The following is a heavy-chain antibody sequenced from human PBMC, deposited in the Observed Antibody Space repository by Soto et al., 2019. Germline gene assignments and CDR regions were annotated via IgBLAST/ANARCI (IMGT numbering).Heavy chain of an antibody. CDR3: ARERLGITIFGVVTQIEAYSSYTGMDV. J-gene: IGHJ6*02. CDR2: INPSGGST. V-gene: IGHV1-46*01. D-gene: IGHD3-3*01. CDR1: GYTFTSYD. Sequence: ASVKVSCKASGYTFTSYDINWVRQATGQGLEWMGIINPSGGSTSYAQKFQGRVTMTRDTSTSTVYMELSSLRSEDTAVYYCARERLGITIFGVVTQIEAYSSYTGMDVWGQGTTVTVSS.